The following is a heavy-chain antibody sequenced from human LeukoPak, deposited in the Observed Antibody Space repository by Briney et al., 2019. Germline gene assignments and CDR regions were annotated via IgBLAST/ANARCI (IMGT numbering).Heavy chain of an antibody. V-gene: IGHV4-34*01. CDR1: GGSFSGYY. CDR2: INHSGST. Sequence: SETLSLTCAVYGGSFSGYYWSWIRQPPGKGLEWIGEINHSGSTNYNPSFKSRVTISVDTSKNQFSLKLSSVTAADTAVYYCARNAPDTAMVPRFDYWGQGTLVTVSS. J-gene: IGHJ4*02. CDR3: ARNAPDTAMVPRFDY. D-gene: IGHD5-18*01.